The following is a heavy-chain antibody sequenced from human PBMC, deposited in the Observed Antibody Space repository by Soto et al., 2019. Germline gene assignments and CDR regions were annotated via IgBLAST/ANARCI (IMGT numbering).Heavy chain of an antibody. CDR3: ARDLPPQDY. CDR1: GYTFTSYG. Sequence: ASVKVSCQTSGYTFTSYGISWVRQAPGQGLEWMGWIRPYNGNTNYAQKLQGRVTMTTDTSTSTAYMELRSLRSDDTAVYYCARDLPPQDYWGQGTLVTVSS. J-gene: IGHJ4*02. V-gene: IGHV1-18*01. CDR2: IRPYNGNT.